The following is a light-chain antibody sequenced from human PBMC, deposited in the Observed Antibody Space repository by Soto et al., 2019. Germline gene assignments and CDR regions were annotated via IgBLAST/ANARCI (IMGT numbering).Light chain of an antibody. J-gene: IGKJ4*01. CDR3: QQYTNWLT. V-gene: IGKV3-15*01. Sequence: EIVMTQSPATLSVSPGERVTLSCRASQSVSSSLAWYQQKPGQSPRLLMYGASTRATGIPARFSGSGSGTDFTLTISSLQSEDLAVYYCQQYTNWLTFGGGTKVEIK. CDR2: GAS. CDR1: QSVSSS.